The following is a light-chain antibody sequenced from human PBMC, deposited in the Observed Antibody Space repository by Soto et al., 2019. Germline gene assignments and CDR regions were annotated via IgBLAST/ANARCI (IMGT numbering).Light chain of an antibody. CDR2: KAS. J-gene: IGKJ1*01. CDR3: QQYSYYAT. CDR1: QTISSW. V-gene: IGKV1-5*03. Sequence: DIQMTQSPSTLSASVGDRVTITCRASQTISSWLAWYQQKPGKAPKLLIYKASTLESGVPSRFSGSGSGTNFTLAVTSQQPEDFATYYHQQYSYYATFGQGTKVEIK.